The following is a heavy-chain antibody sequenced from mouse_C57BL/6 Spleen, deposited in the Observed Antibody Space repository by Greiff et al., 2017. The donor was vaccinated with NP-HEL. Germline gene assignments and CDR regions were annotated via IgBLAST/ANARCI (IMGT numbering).Heavy chain of an antibody. V-gene: IGHV1-82*01. J-gene: IGHJ4*01. Sequence: VQLQQSGPELVKPGASVKISCKASGYAFSSSWMNWVKQRPGKGLEWIGRIYPGDGDTNYNGKFKGKATLTADKSSSTAYMQLSSLTSEDSAVYFCARKSYGNYVLYAMDYWGQGTSVTVSS. CDR3: ARKSYGNYVLYAMDY. CDR2: IYPGDGDT. D-gene: IGHD2-1*01. CDR1: GYAFSSSW.